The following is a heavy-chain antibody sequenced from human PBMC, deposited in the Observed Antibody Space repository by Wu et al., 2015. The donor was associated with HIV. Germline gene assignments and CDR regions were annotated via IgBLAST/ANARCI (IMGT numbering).Heavy chain of an antibody. CDR2: INPSGGST. CDR3: ARRHYDSSGYPDAFDI. D-gene: IGHD3-22*01. Sequence: QVQLVQSGAEVKKPGASVKVSCKASGYTFTSYYMHWVRQAPGQGLEWMGIINPSGGSTSYAQKFQGRVTMTRDTSTSTVYMELSSLRSEDTAVYYCARRHYDSSGYPDAFDIWGQGTMVTVSS. V-gene: IGHV1-46*01. CDR1: GYTFTSYY. J-gene: IGHJ3*02.